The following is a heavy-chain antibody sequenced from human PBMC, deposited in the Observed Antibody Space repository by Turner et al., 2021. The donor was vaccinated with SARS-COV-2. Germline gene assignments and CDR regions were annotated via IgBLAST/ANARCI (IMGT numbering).Heavy chain of an antibody. CDR3: AKSGGIYCSGGNCYSSYFDY. Sequence: QVQLVESGGGVVRPGRSLRLSCAASGFTFSTYGMHWVRQAPGKGLEWVAVISYDGSNKYNADSVKGRFTISRDNSKNTLYLQMNSLRAEDTAVYYCAKSGGIYCSGGNCYSSYFDYWGQGTLVTVSS. CDR2: ISYDGSNK. V-gene: IGHV3-30*18. J-gene: IGHJ4*02. CDR1: GFTFSTYG. D-gene: IGHD2-15*01.